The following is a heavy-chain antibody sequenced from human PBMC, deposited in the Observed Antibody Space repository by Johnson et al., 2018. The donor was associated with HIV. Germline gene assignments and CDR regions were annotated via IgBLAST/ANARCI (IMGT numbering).Heavy chain of an antibody. CDR3: ARVRIIFGVVPSLLGAFEI. CDR1: GFTFDDYG. V-gene: IGHV3-20*04. CDR2: INWNGGST. J-gene: IGHJ3*02. D-gene: IGHD3-3*01. Sequence: VQLVESGGGVVRPGGSLRLSCAASGFTFDDYGMSWVRQAPGKGLEWVSGINWNGGSTGYADSVKGRFTISRDNAKNSLYLQMNSLRAEDTALYYCARVRIIFGVVPSLLGAFEIWDQGTMVTVFS.